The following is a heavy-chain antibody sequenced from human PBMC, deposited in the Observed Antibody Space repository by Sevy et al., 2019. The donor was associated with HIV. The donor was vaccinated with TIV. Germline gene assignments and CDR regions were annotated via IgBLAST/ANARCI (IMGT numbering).Heavy chain of an antibody. V-gene: IGHV3-23*01. J-gene: IGHJ4*02. CDR1: GFTFTEFV. D-gene: IGHD3-22*01. Sequence: GGSLRLSCAASGFTFTEFVMSWVRQAPGKGLEWVSTINSGGGSTYYADSGKGRFTISRDNSQNTLVLQMNSLRAEDTAVYYCAKDVVGGYYDSSGYSDHWGQGTLVTVSS. CDR3: AKDVVGGYYDSSGYSDH. CDR2: INSGGGST.